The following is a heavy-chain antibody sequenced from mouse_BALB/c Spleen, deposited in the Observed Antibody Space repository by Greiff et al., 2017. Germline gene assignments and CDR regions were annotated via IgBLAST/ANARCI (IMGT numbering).Heavy chain of an antibody. J-gene: IGHJ1*01. D-gene: IGHD2-1*01. V-gene: IGHV3-8*02. CDR3: ARSTPHYWYFDV. CDR1: GDSITSGY. Sequence: EVMLVESGPSLVKPSQTLSLTCSVTGDSITSGYWNWIRKFPGNKLEYMGYISYSGSTYYNPSLKSRISITRDTSKNQYYLQLNSVTTEDTATDYSARSTPHYWYFDVWGAGTTVTVSS. CDR2: ISYSGST.